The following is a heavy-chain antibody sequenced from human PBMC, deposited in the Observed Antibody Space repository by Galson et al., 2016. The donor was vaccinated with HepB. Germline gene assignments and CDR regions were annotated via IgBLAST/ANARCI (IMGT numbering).Heavy chain of an antibody. CDR3: TTDTSGSYFGDAFDI. V-gene: IGHV1-24*01. CDR1: GYSLTKLP. D-gene: IGHD1-26*01. Sequence: SVKVSCKVSGYSLTKLPMHWVRQAPGNGLEWMGIFDPESAETTYAQKFQGRVTMTEDTSTDTAYMELSSLRSGDTAVYYCTTDTSGSYFGDAFDIWGQGTMVIVSS. J-gene: IGHJ3*02. CDR2: FDPESAET.